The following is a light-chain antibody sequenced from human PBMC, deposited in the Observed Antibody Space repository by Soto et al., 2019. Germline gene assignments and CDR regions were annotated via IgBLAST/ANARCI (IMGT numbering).Light chain of an antibody. CDR1: QSVSSSY. CDR3: QQYGSSPFT. CDR2: GAS. J-gene: IGKJ3*01. V-gene: IGKV3-20*01. Sequence: EIVLTQSPGTLSLSPGERATLSCRASQSVSSSYLAWYQQKPGQAPRLLIYGASSRAAGIPDRFSGSGSGTYVTLTISRLEPEDFAVYYCQQYGSSPFTFGPGNKVDIK.